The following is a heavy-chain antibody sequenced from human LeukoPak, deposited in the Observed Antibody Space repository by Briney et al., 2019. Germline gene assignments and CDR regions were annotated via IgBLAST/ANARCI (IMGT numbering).Heavy chain of an antibody. Sequence: SETLSLTCTVSGGSISSYYWSWIRQPAGKGLEWIGRIYTSGSTNYNPSLKSRVTMSVDTSKNQFSLKLSSVTAADTAVYYCARSYLSSSPEAAMNWFDPWGQGTLVTVSS. J-gene: IGHJ5*02. CDR1: GGSISSYY. V-gene: IGHV4-4*07. D-gene: IGHD6-6*01. CDR2: IYTSGST. CDR3: ARSYLSSSPEAAMNWFDP.